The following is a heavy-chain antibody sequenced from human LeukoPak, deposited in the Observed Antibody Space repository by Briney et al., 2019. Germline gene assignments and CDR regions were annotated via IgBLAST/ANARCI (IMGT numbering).Heavy chain of an antibody. CDR1: GYDFTTYA. J-gene: IGHJ5*02. D-gene: IGHD3-3*01. CDR2: ISGSGGST. CDR3: AKDRYYDFWSGYYRWFDP. V-gene: IGHV3-23*01. Sequence: GGSLRLSCAASGYDFTTYAMSWVRQAPGKGLEWVSAISGSGGSTYYADSVKGRFTISRDNSKNTLYLQMNSLRAEDTAVYYCAKDRYYDFWSGYYRWFDPWGQGTLVTVSS.